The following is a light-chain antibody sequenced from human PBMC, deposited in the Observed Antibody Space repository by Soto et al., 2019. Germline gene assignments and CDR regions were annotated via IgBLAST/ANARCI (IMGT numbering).Light chain of an antibody. CDR1: SSDVGGYHY. CDR2: CVS. J-gene: IGLJ2*01. V-gene: IGLV2-14*03. CDR3: NSYASVNSPVL. Sequence: QSALTQPASLSGSPGQSITISCTGTSSDVGGYHYVSWYQQHPGKAPRLMIYCVSTRPLGVSDRFAGSTSGNTASLTLSGGQAEDEAEYYCNSYASVNSPVLFGGGTQLTVL.